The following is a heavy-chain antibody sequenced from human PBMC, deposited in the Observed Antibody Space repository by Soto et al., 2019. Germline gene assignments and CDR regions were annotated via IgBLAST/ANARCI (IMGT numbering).Heavy chain of an antibody. CDR3: AKDPGYCSSTSCFYSGGIDY. V-gene: IGHV3-30*18. D-gene: IGHD2-2*01. Sequence: PGGSLRLSCAASGFTFSSYGTHWVRQAPGKGLEWVAVISYDGSNKYYADSVKGRFTISRDNSKNTLYLQMNSLRAEDTAVYYCAKDPGYCSSTSCFYSGGIDYWGQGTLVTVSS. J-gene: IGHJ4*02. CDR2: ISYDGSNK. CDR1: GFTFSSYG.